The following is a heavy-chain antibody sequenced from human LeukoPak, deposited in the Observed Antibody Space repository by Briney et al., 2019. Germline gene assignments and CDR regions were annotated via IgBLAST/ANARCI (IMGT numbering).Heavy chain of an antibody. J-gene: IGHJ4*02. D-gene: IGHD6-6*01. Sequence: SETLSLTCTVSGGSISSGGYYWSWIRQHPGKGLEWIGYIYYSGSTYYNPSLKSRVTISVDTSKNQFSLKLSSVTAADTAVYYCARDMAARIDYWGQGTLVTVSS. CDR3: ARDMAARIDY. CDR2: IYYSGST. CDR1: GGSISSGGYY. V-gene: IGHV4-31*03.